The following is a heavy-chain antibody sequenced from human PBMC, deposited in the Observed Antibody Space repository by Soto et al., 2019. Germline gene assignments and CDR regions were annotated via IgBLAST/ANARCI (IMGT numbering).Heavy chain of an antibody. V-gene: IGHV4-34*01. J-gene: IGHJ4*02. CDR3: ARAPKVSGSSQTRPDF. CDR1: SGSFSGYY. Sequence: QVQLHQWGAGLLKPSETLSLACSIYSGSFSGYYWSWIRRPPGKGLEWIGEISQSGNTNYSPSLKSRVSISIDTSKKQFSLNLASVSAADTAVYYCARAPKVSGSSQTRPDFWGQGTLVTVSS. CDR2: ISQSGNT. D-gene: IGHD6-6*01.